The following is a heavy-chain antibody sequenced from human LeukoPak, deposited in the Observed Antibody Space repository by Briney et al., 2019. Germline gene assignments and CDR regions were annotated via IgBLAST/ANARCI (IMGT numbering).Heavy chain of an antibody. D-gene: IGHD5-12*01. Sequence: SETLSLTCTVSGGSISSYYWSWIRQPPGKGLEWIGYIYYSGSTNYNPSLKSRVTISVDTSKNQFSLKLSSVTAADTAVYYCAREGSRAVATTGVFDYWGQGTLVTVSS. CDR3: AREGSRAVATTGVFDY. V-gene: IGHV4-59*01. CDR2: IYYSGST. CDR1: GGSISSYY. J-gene: IGHJ4*02.